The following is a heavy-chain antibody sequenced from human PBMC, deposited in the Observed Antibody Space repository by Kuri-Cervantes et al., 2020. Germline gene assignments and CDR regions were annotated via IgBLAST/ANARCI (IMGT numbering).Heavy chain of an antibody. V-gene: IGHV3-21*01. CDR1: GFTFSSYS. CDR2: ISSSSSYI. CDR3: ARDLDRELFDYMDV. J-gene: IGHJ6*03. Sequence: GESLKISCAASGFTFSSYSMNWVRQAPGKGLEWVSCISSSSSYIYYADSVKGRFTISRDNAKNSLYLQMNSLRAEDTAVYYCARDLDRELFDYMDVWGKGTTVTVSS. D-gene: IGHD3-10*01.